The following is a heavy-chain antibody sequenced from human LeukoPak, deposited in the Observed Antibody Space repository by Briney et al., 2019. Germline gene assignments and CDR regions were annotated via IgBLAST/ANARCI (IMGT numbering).Heavy chain of an antibody. D-gene: IGHD3-10*01. J-gene: IGHJ6*02. CDR1: GGTFSSYA. CDR2: IIPILGIA. Sequence: SVKVSCKASGGTFSSYAISWVRQAPGQGLEWMGRIIPILGIANYAQKFQGRVTITADKSTSTAYMELSSLRSEDTAVYYCARPGTRSTYYYGSGSLQGMDVWGQGTTVTVSS. V-gene: IGHV1-69*04. CDR3: ARPGTRSTYYYGSGSLQGMDV.